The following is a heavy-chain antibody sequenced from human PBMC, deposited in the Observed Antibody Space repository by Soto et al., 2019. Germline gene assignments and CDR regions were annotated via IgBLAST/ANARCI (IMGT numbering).Heavy chain of an antibody. J-gene: IGHJ6*02. Sequence: QVQLVQSGVEVKKPGASVKVSCKASGYSLTDYHIHWVRQAPGQELEWLGRINPKSGGTSTAQKFQGWVTMTRDTSISTAYMELTRLRSDDTAVYFCARGHSTDCSNGVCSFFYNHEMDVWGQGTTVSVSS. D-gene: IGHD2-8*01. CDR1: GYSLTDYH. CDR3: ARGHSTDCSNGVCSFFYNHEMDV. CDR2: INPKSGGT. V-gene: IGHV1-2*04.